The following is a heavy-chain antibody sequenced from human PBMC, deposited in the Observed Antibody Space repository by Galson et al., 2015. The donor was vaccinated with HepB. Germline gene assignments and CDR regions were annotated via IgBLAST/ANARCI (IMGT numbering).Heavy chain of an antibody. CDR3: ARVQVYSSGWYWFDP. Sequence: ETLSLTCTVSGGSVSSGSYYWSWIRQPPGKGLEWIGYIYYSGSTNYNPSLKSRVTISVDTSKNQFSLKLSSVTAADTAVYYCARVQVYSSGWYWFDPWGQGTLVTVSS. CDR2: IYYSGST. V-gene: IGHV4-61*01. D-gene: IGHD6-19*01. CDR1: GGSVSSGSYY. J-gene: IGHJ5*02.